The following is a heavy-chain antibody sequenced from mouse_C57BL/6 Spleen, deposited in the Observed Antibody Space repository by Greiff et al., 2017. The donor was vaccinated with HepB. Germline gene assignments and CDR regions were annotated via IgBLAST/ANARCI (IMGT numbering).Heavy chain of an antibody. CDR1: GYTFTSYW. D-gene: IGHD2-2*01. V-gene: IGHV1-64*01. J-gene: IGHJ2*01. CDR3: ARRDMVTGFDY. Sequence: VQLQQPGAELVKPGASVKLSCKASGYTFTSYWMHWVKQRPGQGLEWIGMIHPNSGSTNYNEKFKSKATLTVDKSSSTAYMQLSSLTSEDSAVYYCARRDMVTGFDYWGQGTTLTVSS. CDR2: IHPNSGST.